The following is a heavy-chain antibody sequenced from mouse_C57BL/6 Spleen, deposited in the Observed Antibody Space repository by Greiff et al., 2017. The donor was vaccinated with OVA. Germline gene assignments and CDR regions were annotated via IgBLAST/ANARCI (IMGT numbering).Heavy chain of an antibody. CDR2: IHPNSGST. V-gene: IGHV1-64*01. CDR1: GYTFTSYW. D-gene: IGHD1-1*01. J-gene: IGHJ4*01. Sequence: QVQLKQPGAELVKPGASVKLSCKASGYTFTSYWMHWVKQRPGQGLEWIGMIHPNSGSTNYNEKFKSKATLTVDKSSSTAYMQLSSLTSEDSAVYYCARNYGRRYAMDYWGQGTSVTVSS. CDR3: ARNYGRRYAMDY.